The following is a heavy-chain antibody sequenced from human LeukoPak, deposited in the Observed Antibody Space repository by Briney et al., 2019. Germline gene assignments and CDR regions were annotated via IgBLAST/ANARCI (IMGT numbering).Heavy chain of an antibody. D-gene: IGHD3-16*02. CDR3: ARRVNVTGNWFDP. V-gene: IGHV1-46*01. Sequence: GASVKVSCKASGYTFTTYYIHWVRQAPGQGLECMGIINPSAGSTSYAQKFQGRVTMTRDMSTSTVYMELNSLRSEDTAVYYCARRVNVTGNWFDPWGQGTLVTVSS. CDR1: GYTFTTYY. J-gene: IGHJ5*02. CDR2: INPSAGST.